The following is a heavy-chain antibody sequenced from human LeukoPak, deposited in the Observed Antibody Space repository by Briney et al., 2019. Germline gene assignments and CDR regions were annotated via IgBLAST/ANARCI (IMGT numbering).Heavy chain of an antibody. D-gene: IGHD3-16*01. J-gene: IGHJ4*02. CDR1: GGSISSYY. CDR2: IYYSGST. CDR3: ASVPQTRLGLVDY. Sequence: SETLSLTCTVSGGSISSYYWSWIRQPPGKGLEWIGYIYYSGSTNYNPSLKSRVTISVDTSKNQFSLKLSSVTAADTAVYYCASVPQTRLGLVDYWGQGTLVTVSS. V-gene: IGHV4-59*12.